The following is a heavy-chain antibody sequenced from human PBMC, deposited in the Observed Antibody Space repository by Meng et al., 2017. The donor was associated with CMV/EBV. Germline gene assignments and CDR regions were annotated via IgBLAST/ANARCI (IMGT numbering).Heavy chain of an antibody. V-gene: IGHV1-18*01. CDR2: ISAYNGNT. Sequence: QVQLVQSGAEVKKPGAAVTVSCKASGYTFTSYGISWVRQAPGQGLEWMGWISAYNGNTNYAQKLQGRVTMTTDTSTSTAYMELRSLRSDDTAVYYCARDARKSPEGSHFDYWGQGTLVTVSS. J-gene: IGHJ4*02. CDR3: ARDARKSPEGSHFDY. CDR1: GYTFTSYG.